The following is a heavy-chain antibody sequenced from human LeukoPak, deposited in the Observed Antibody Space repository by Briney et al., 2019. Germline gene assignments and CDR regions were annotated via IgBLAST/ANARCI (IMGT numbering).Heavy chain of an antibody. CDR2: IYYSGST. D-gene: IGHD5-18*01. J-gene: IGHJ4*02. CDR3: AMVSRFDY. V-gene: IGHV4-39*01. CDR1: GGSISSSSYY. Sequence: SETLSLTCTVSGGSISSSSYYWGWIRQPPGKGLEWIGSIYYSGSTYYNPSLKSRVTISVDTSKNQFSLKLSSVTAADTAVYYCAMVSRFDYWGQGTLLTVSS.